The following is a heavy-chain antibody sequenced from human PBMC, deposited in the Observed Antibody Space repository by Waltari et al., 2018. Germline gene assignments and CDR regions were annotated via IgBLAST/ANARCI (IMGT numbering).Heavy chain of an antibody. V-gene: IGHV3-74*01. J-gene: IGHJ6*02. CDR1: GFTFSRYW. CDR2: SNSDGSST. D-gene: IGHD3-22*01. CDR3: ARVATKTYSSPVPGRPYYYGMDV. Sequence: EEQLVESGGGLAQPGESLRLSCAASGFTFSRYWMDWVRQAPGRGLVWVSRSNSDGSSTTYADSVKGRFTISRDNGKNTLYVQMNRLRPEDTAVYYCARVATKTYSSPVPGRPYYYGMDVWGQGTTVTVSS.